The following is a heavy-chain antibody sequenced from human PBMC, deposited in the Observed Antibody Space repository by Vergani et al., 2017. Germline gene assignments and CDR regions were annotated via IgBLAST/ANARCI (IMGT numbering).Heavy chain of an antibody. D-gene: IGHD4-17*01. CDR3: ARADSSSLPDTIRLRFYYFDY. CDR1: GYTFTSYG. Sequence: QVQLVQSGAEVKKPGASVKVSCKASGYTFTSYGISWVRQAPGQGLEWMGWISAYNGNTNYAQKLQGRVTMTTDTATSTAYMELRSLRSDDTAVYYSARADSSSLPDTIRLRFYYFDYWGQGTLVTVSS. J-gene: IGHJ4*02. CDR2: ISAYNGNT. V-gene: IGHV1-18*01.